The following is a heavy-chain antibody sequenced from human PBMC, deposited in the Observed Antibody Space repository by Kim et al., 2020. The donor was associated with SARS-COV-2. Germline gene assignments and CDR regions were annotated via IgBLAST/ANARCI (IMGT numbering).Heavy chain of an antibody. V-gene: IGHV3-30*18. D-gene: IGHD6-13*01. CDR3: AKDMGAAAGTSRGGKYGMDV. J-gene: IGHJ6*02. Sequence: GGSLRLSCAASGFTFSSYGMHWVRQAPGKGLEWVAVISYDGSNKYYADSVKGRFTISRDNSKNTLYLQMNSLRAEDTAVYYCAKDMGAAAGTSRGGKYGMDVWGQGTTVTVSS. CDR2: ISYDGSNK. CDR1: GFTFSSYG.